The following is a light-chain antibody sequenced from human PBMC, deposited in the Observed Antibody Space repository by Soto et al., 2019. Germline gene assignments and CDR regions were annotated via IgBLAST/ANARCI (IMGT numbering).Light chain of an antibody. J-gene: IGLJ2*01. CDR1: SGSIANNY. V-gene: IGLV6-57*04. CDR2: ENN. Sequence: NFMLTQPHSVSESPGKTLSISCTRSSGSIANNYVQWYQQRPGSAPTTVIYENNQRLSGVPDRFSGSTDGSSNSASLTISGLQTEDEADYYCSSYTAINTVTFGGGTKLTVL. CDR3: SSYTAINTVT.